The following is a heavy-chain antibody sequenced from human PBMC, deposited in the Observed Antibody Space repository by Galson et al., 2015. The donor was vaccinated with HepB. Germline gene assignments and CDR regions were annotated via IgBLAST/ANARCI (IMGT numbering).Heavy chain of an antibody. CDR2: IYYSGST. Sequence: VSGGSISSSSYYWGWIRQPPGKGLEWIGSIYYSGSTYYNPSLKSRVTISVDTSKNQFSLKLSSVTAADTAVYYCARHVPYYDFWSGRGVYAFDIWGQGTMVTVSS. D-gene: IGHD3-3*01. J-gene: IGHJ3*02. CDR1: GGSISSSSYY. CDR3: ARHVPYYDFWSGRGVYAFDI. V-gene: IGHV4-39*01.